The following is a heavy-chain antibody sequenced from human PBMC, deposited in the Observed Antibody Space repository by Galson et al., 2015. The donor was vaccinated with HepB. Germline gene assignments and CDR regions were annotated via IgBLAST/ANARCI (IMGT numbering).Heavy chain of an antibody. CDR3: ATITYYYDSSGQNLGYYFDY. V-gene: IGHV1-24*01. CDR2: FDPEDGET. Sequence: SVTVSCKVSGSTLTELSMHWVRQAPGKGLEWMGGFDPEDGETIYAQKFQGRVTMTEDTSTDTAYMELSSLRSEDTAVYYCATITYYYDSSGQNLGYYFDYWGQGTLVTVSS. CDR1: GSTLTELS. J-gene: IGHJ4*02. D-gene: IGHD3-22*01.